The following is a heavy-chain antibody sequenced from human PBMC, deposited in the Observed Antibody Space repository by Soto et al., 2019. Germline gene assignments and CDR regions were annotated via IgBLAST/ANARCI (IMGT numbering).Heavy chain of an antibody. J-gene: IGHJ6*03. V-gene: IGHV4-34*01. CDR1: GGSFSGYY. CDR3: ARGVNIVATPIYYYYMDV. CDR2: INHSGST. D-gene: IGHD5-12*01. Sequence: SETLSLTCAVYGGSFSGYYWSWIRQPPGKGLEWIGEINHSGSTNYNPSLKSRVTISVDTSKNQFSLKLSSVTAADTAVYYCARGVNIVATPIYYYYMDVWGKGTTVTVSS.